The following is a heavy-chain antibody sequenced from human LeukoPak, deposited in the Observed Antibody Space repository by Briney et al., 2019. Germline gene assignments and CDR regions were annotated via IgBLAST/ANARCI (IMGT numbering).Heavy chain of an antibody. CDR1: GFTFTSYD. V-gene: IGHV3-30*02. J-gene: IGHJ4*02. CDR2: IRYDGSNK. Sequence: GGSLRLSCAASGFTFTSYDMHWVRQAPGKGLEWVAFIRYDGSNKYYADSVKGRFTISRDNSKNTLYLQMNSLRAEDTAVYYCAKAPFLYGSGSYYAFDYWGQGTLVTVSS. CDR3: AKAPFLYGSGSYYAFDY. D-gene: IGHD3-10*01.